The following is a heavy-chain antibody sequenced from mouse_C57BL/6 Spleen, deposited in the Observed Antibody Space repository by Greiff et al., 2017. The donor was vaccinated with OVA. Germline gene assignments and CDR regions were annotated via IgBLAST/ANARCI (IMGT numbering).Heavy chain of an antibody. CDR3: ARGCRYWYFAV. CDR2: IDTSDSYT. V-gene: IGHV1-69*01. J-gene: IGHJ1*03. CDR1: GYTFTSYW. Sequence: QVQLQQPGAELVMPGASVKLSCKASGYTFTSYWMHWVKQRPGQGLEWIGEIDTSDSYTNYTQKFKGRFTLTVDKSSSTAYMQLSSLTSEDSAVYYCARGCRYWYFAVWGTGPPVTVSS.